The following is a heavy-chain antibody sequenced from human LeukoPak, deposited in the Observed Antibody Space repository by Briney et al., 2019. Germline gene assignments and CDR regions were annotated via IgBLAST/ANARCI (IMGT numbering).Heavy chain of an antibody. V-gene: IGHV3-23*01. CDR2: ISGSGGST. Sequence: GGSLRLSCAASGFTFRSYAMSWVRHARGRGLEWVLAISGSGGSTFYADSVKGPFTISRDNSKNTLYLQMNSLRDADTAVYYCAKDDSLVEQQHDYWGQGTLVTVSS. CDR1: GFTFRSYA. CDR3: AKDDSLVEQQHDY. D-gene: IGHD6-13*01. J-gene: IGHJ4*02.